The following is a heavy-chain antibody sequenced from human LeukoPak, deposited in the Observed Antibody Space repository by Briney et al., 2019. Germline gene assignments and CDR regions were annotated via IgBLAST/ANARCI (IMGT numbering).Heavy chain of an antibody. D-gene: IGHD6-13*01. J-gene: IGHJ4*02. V-gene: IGHV1-2*02. CDR2: INPNSGGT. CDR3: ARDRGYSSSWGPDY. Sequence: ASVKVSCKASGYTFTGYYMHWVRQAPGQGLEWMGWINPNSGGTNYAQKFQGRVTMTRDTSISTAYMELSRLRSDDTAVYYCARDRGYSSSWGPDYWGQGTLVTVPS. CDR1: GYTFTGYY.